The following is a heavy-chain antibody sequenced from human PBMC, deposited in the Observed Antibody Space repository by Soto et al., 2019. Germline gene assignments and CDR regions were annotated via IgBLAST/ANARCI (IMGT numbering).Heavy chain of an antibody. CDR3: ARSSRYYYDSSGYYYFDY. Sequence: GASVKVSCKASGGTFSSYAISWVRQAPGQGLEWMGGIIPIFGTANYAQKFQGRVTITADESTSTAYMELSSLRSEDTAVYYCARSSRYYYDSSGYYYFDYWGQGTLVTVSS. CDR1: GGTFSSYA. V-gene: IGHV1-69*13. J-gene: IGHJ4*02. CDR2: IIPIFGTA. D-gene: IGHD3-22*01.